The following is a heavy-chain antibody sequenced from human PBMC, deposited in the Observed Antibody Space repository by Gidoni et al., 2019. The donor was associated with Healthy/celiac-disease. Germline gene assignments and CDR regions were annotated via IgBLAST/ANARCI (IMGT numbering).Heavy chain of an antibody. CDR3: ATQNMITFGGRGLGAFDI. CDR2: ISGSGGST. CDR1: GFTFSSSA. Sequence: EVQLVESGGGLVQPGGSLRLSCAASGFTFSSSALSWVRQAPGKGLEWVSAISGSGGSTYYADSVKGRFTISRDNSKNTLYLQMNSLRAEDTAVYYCATQNMITFGGRGLGAFDIWGQGTMVTVSS. J-gene: IGHJ3*02. D-gene: IGHD3-16*01. V-gene: IGHV3-23*04.